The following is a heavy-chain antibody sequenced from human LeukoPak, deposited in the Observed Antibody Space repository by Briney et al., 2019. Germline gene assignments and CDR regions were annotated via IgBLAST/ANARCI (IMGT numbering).Heavy chain of an antibody. V-gene: IGHV1-69*06. CDR3: ARVGKKYSSGWYDGDY. Sequence: SVKVSCKASGGTCSSYAISWVRQAPGQGLEWMGGIIPIFGTANYAQKFQGRVTITADKSTSTAYMELSSLRSEDTAVYYCARVGKKYSSGWYDGDYWGQGTLVTVSS. CDR2: IIPIFGTA. D-gene: IGHD6-19*01. CDR1: GGTCSSYA. J-gene: IGHJ4*02.